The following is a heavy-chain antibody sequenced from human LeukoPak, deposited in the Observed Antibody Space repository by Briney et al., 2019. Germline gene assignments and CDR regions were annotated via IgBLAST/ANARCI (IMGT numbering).Heavy chain of an antibody. CDR2: ISASGGT. V-gene: IGHV4-4*08. Sequence: PSETLSLTCTVSGGSISTYYWSWIRQSPGKGLEWIADISASGGTNYNPSLEGRVTVSIDSSKNQFSLKLSSVTAADTAVFYCARSPHNSAWYEKWFDPWGQGTLVTVSS. CDR3: ARSPHNSAWYEKWFDP. CDR1: GGSISTYY. D-gene: IGHD6-19*01. J-gene: IGHJ5*02.